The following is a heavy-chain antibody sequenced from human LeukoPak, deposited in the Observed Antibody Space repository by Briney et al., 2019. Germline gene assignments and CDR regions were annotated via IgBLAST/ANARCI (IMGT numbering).Heavy chain of an antibody. CDR2: INTDGSST. Sequence: PGGSLRLSCAASGFTFSSYWMHWVRQAPGKGLVWVSGINTDGSSTNYADSVKGRFTISRDNAKNTLYLQMNSLRVEDMAVYYCARWGYSSGSWGQGTLVTVSS. CDR3: ARWGYSSGS. J-gene: IGHJ5*02. D-gene: IGHD6-19*01. CDR1: GFTFSSYW. V-gene: IGHV3-74*01.